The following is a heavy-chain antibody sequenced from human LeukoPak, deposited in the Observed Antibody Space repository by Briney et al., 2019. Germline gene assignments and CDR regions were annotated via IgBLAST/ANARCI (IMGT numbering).Heavy chain of an antibody. CDR3: ARDQWVTTGRYDY. Sequence: PGGSLRLSCAASGFTFSDYSMNWVRQAPGKGLEWVSYITTSSSIIYYADSVKGRFTISRDNARNSLYLQMNSLRAEDTAVYYCARDQWVTTGRYDYWGQGTLVTVSS. D-gene: IGHD4-17*01. J-gene: IGHJ4*02. CDR1: GFTFSDYS. CDR2: ITTSSSII. V-gene: IGHV3-48*01.